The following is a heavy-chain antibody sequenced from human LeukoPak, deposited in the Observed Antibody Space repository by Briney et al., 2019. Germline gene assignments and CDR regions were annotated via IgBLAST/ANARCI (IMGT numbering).Heavy chain of an antibody. J-gene: IGHJ2*01. D-gene: IGHD4-17*01. Sequence: GGSLTLSCAASGFTFDDYAMHWVRQAPGKGLEWVSGISWNSGSIGYADSVKGRFTISRDNAKNSLYLQMNSLRAEDTALYYCAKESSLWYGDYRPPPHWYFDLWGRGTLVTVSS. CDR2: ISWNSGSI. V-gene: IGHV3-9*01. CDR1: GFTFDDYA. CDR3: AKESSLWYGDYRPPPHWYFDL.